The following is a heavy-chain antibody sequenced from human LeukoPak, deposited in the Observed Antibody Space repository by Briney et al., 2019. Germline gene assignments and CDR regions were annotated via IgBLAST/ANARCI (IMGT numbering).Heavy chain of an antibody. V-gene: IGHV4-59*08. Sequence: PSETLSLTCTVSGGSISYYYWSWIRQPPEKGLEWIGYIYYSGNTNYNPSLKSRVAISVDTSKNQFSLRLSSVTAADTAVYYCASHIYRGSFDYWGQGTLVTVSS. CDR3: ASHIYRGSFDY. J-gene: IGHJ4*02. CDR2: IYYSGNT. CDR1: GGSISYYY. D-gene: IGHD3-10*01.